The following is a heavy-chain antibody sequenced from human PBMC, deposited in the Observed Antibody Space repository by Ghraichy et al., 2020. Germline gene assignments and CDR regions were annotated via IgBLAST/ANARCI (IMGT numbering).Heavy chain of an antibody. Sequence: GESLNIYCAASGFNFSDYYMSWIRQAPGMGLEWVSYISHSSRFTNYADSVKGRFTISRDSAKNSLYLQMNSLRADDTAVYFCARGGRDVFDIWGQGTMVTVSS. CDR1: GFNFSDYY. CDR3: ARGGRDVFDI. J-gene: IGHJ3*02. V-gene: IGHV3-11*06. CDR2: ISHSSRFT.